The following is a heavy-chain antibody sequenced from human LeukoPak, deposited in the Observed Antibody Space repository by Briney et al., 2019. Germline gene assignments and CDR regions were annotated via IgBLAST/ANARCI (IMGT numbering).Heavy chain of an antibody. CDR2: INPNSGVT. D-gene: IGHD6-13*01. V-gene: IGHV1-2*02. CDR3: ARDSSSWPREFDY. J-gene: IGHJ4*02. CDR1: GYTFTGYY. Sequence: ASVKVSCTASGYTFTGYYMPWVRQAPGQGLEWMGWINPNSGVTNYAQKFQGRVTMTRDTSISTAYMELSRLRSDDTAVYYCARDSSSWPREFDYWGQGTLVTVSS.